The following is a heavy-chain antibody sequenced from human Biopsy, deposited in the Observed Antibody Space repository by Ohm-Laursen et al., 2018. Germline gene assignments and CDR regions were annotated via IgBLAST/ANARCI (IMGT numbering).Heavy chain of an antibody. J-gene: IGHJ6*02. CDR3: VRGVDYYDPYHYYALDV. CDR2: INHSGRT. Sequence: GTLSLTCPVYGESFHGYYWSWIRQTPGKGLEWIGEINHSGRTNYNPSLKSRVTISVDTSKNQFSLKVRSVTAADTAVYYCVRGVDYYDPYHYYALDVWGQGTTVTVSS. D-gene: IGHD3-22*01. V-gene: IGHV4-34*01. CDR1: GESFHGYY.